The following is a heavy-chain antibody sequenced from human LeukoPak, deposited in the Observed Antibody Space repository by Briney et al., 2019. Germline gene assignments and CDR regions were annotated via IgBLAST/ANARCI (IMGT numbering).Heavy chain of an antibody. J-gene: IGHJ6*02. V-gene: IGHV4-59*01. D-gene: IGHD3-9*01. Sequence: GSLRLSCAASGFTFSSYWMSWIRQPPGKGLEWIGYIYYSGSTNYNPSLKSRVTISVDTSKNQFSLKLSSVTAADTAVYYCARGIDPMTGYGMDVWGQGTTVTVSS. CDR3: ARGIDPMTGYGMDV. CDR1: GFTFSSYW. CDR2: IYYSGST.